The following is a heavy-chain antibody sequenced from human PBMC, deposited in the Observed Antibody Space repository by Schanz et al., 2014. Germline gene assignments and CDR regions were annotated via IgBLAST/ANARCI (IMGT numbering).Heavy chain of an antibody. D-gene: IGHD6-13*01. CDR3: ASSGAGYSSSWDFDY. CDR1: GYTFTNYG. Sequence: QVQLVQSGAEVKKPGASVGVSCKASGYTFTNYGVTWVRQAPGQGLEWMGMINPSGGSTTYAQQFQGRVTFTADKSTSTAYMELRSLRSDDTAVYYCASSGAGYSSSWDFDYWGQGTLVTVSA. J-gene: IGHJ4*02. V-gene: IGHV1-18*01. CDR2: INPSGGST.